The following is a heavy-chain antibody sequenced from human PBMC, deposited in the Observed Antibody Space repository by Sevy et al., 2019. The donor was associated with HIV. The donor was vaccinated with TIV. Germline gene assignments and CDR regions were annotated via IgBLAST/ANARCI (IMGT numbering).Heavy chain of an antibody. CDR1: GYSFTSYW. CDR3: ARHLTYYDFWSGYYPDY. V-gene: IGHV5-51*01. CDR2: IYPGDSDI. Sequence: GESLKISCKGSGYSFTSYWIGWVRQMPGKGLEWMGIIYPGDSDIRYSPSFQGQVTISADKSISTAYLQWSSLKASDTAMDYCARHLTYYDFWSGYYPDYWGQGTLVTVSS. J-gene: IGHJ4*02. D-gene: IGHD3-3*01.